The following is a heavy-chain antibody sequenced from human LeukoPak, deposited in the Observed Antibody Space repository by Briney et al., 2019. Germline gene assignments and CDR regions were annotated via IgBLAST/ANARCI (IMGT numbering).Heavy chain of an antibody. CDR1: GGSIISYY. CDR2: IYYTGST. CDR3: ARGPYSYDSSGAFDI. Sequence: PSETLSLTCTVSGGSIISYYWNWIRQPPGKVLEWIGYIYYTGSTNYNPSLKSRVTISKDTSKNQFSLNLSSVTAADTAVYFCARGPYSYDSSGAFDIWGQGTMVTVSS. J-gene: IGHJ3*02. V-gene: IGHV4-59*01. D-gene: IGHD3-22*01.